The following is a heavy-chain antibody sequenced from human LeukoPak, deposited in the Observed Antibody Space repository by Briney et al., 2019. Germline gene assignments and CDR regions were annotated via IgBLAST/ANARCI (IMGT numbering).Heavy chain of an antibody. CDR1: GFTFSSYA. CDR3: AAGIVGATDDY. D-gene: IGHD1-26*01. CDR2: ISSNGGST. J-gene: IGHJ4*02. Sequence: GGSLRLSCAASGFTFSSYAMHWVRQAPGKGLEYVSAISSNGGSTYYANSVKGRFTISGDNSKNTLYLQMGSLRAEDMAVYYCAAGIVGATDDYWGQGTLVTVSS. V-gene: IGHV3-64*01.